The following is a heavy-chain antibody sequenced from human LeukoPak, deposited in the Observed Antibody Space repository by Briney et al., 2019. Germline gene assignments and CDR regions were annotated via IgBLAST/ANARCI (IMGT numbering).Heavy chain of an antibody. CDR3: AKEDYYGSGSYLHYYYYMDV. J-gene: IGHJ6*03. D-gene: IGHD3-10*01. CDR2: IWYDGSNK. V-gene: IGHV3-33*06. Sequence: GGSLRLSCAASGFTFSSYGMHWVRQASGKGLEWVAVIWYDGSNKYYADSVKGRFTISRDNSKNTLYLQMNSLRAEDTAVYYCAKEDYYGSGSYLHYYYYMDVWGKGTTVTVSS. CDR1: GFTFSSYG.